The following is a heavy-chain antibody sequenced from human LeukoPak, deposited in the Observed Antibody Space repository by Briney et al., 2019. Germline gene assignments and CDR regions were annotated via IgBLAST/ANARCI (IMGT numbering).Heavy chain of an antibody. CDR2: INPNSGGT. CDR3: ARDHYYGSGSINYYYYMDV. CDR1: GYTFTGYY. V-gene: IGHV1-2*02. Sequence: ASVKVSCKASGYTFTGYYMHWVRQAPGQGLEWMGWINPNSGGTNYAQKFQGRVTMTRDTSISTAYMELSRLRSDDTAVYYCARDHYYGSGSINYYYYMDVWGKGTTVTISS. J-gene: IGHJ6*03. D-gene: IGHD3-10*01.